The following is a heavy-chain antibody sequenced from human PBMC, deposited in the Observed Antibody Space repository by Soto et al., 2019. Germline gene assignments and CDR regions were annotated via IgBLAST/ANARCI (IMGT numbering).Heavy chain of an antibody. J-gene: IGHJ4*02. CDR1: GDTFSRYT. V-gene: IGHV1-69*01. Sequence: QVQLVQSGAEVKKPGSSVRVSCKASGDTFSRYTVNWVRQAPRQGLEWMGGIIPRFGTTNFAPTLQGRVTITAEESMSTVYMELSSLRSEDTALYYCARGRGLYNSGRSQLDYWGQGTLVTVSS. CDR3: ARGRGLYNSGRSQLDY. CDR2: IIPRFGTT. D-gene: IGHD1-1*01.